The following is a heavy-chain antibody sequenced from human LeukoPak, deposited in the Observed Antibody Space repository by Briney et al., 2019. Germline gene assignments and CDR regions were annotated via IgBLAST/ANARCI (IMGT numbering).Heavy chain of an antibody. CDR1: GFTFSSYS. V-gene: IGHV3-21*01. CDR2: ISSSSSYI. J-gene: IGHJ3*02. CDR3: ARLIAGFGDFDAFDI. Sequence: GGSLRLSCAASGFTFSSYSMNWVRQAPGKGLEWVSSISSSSSYIYYADSVKGRFTISRDNAKNSLYLQMNSLRAEDTAVYYCARLIAGFGDFDAFDIWGQGTMVTVSS. D-gene: IGHD3-10*01.